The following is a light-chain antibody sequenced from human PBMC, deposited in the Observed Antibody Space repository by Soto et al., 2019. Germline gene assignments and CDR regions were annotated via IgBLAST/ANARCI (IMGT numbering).Light chain of an antibody. CDR1: SSDVGGYNY. CDR3: SSYTSSTTWV. CDR2: DVG. V-gene: IGLV2-11*01. Sequence: QSALTQPRSVSGSPGQSVTISCTGTSSDVGGYNYVSWYQQHPGKAPKLMIYDVGKRPSGVPDRFSGSKSGNTASLSISGLQAEDEADYFCSSYTSSTTWVFGGGTKVTVL. J-gene: IGLJ3*02.